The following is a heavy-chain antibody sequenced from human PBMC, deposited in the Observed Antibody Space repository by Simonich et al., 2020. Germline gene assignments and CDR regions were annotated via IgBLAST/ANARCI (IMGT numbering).Heavy chain of an antibody. Sequence: QVQLQESGPGLVKPSETLSLTCTVSGGSISSYYWSWIRQPPGKGLEWIGYIYYSGSTNYNPPLTSRVTISVDTSKNQFSLKLSSVTAADTAVYYCARGISSGWYWYFDLWGRGTLVTVSS. D-gene: IGHD6-19*01. CDR2: IYYSGST. CDR1: GGSISSYY. CDR3: ARGISSGWYWYFDL. J-gene: IGHJ2*01. V-gene: IGHV4-59*01.